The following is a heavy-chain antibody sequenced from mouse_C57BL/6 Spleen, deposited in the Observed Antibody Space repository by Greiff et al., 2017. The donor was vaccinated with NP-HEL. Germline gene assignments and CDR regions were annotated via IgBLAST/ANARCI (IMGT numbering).Heavy chain of an antibody. CDR3: TRDRATVVGDYYAMDY. CDR1: GFTFSSYA. Sequence: EVKLVESGEGLVKPGGSLKLSCAASGFTFSSYAMSWVRQTPEKRLEWVAYISSGGDYIYYADTVKGRFTISRDNARNTLYLQMSSLKSEDTAMYYCTRDRATVVGDYYAMDYWGQGTSVTVSS. J-gene: IGHJ4*01. D-gene: IGHD1-1*01. CDR2: ISSGGDYI. V-gene: IGHV5-9-1*02.